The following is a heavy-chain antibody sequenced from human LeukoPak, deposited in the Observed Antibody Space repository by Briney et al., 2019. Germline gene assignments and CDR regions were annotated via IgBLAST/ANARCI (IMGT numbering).Heavy chain of an antibody. D-gene: IGHD1-26*01. CDR2: ISAGGGST. Sequence: GGSLRLSCAVSGFTVSSTYMSWVRQAPGKGLEWVSTISAGGGSTNYADSVKGRFTISRDNSRNTLYLQMNSLRAEDTAVYYCAKRPLGSSYYFDYWGQGTLVTVSS. CDR1: GFTVSSTY. CDR3: AKRPLGSSYYFDY. V-gene: IGHV3-23*01. J-gene: IGHJ4*02.